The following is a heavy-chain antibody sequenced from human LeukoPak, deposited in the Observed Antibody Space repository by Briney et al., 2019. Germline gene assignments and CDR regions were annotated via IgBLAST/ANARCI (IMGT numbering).Heavy chain of an antibody. V-gene: IGHV3-74*01. CDR3: ARDPFPGR. J-gene: IGHJ4*02. Sequence: GGSLRLSCAASGFTFSSYWMHWVRQVPGKGPVWVARINPGGSSITYADSVKGRFTISRDNAKNTLYLQMDSLRAEDTAVYYCARDPFPGRWGQGTLVTVSS. D-gene: IGHD3-10*01. CDR2: INPGGSSI. CDR1: GFTFSSYW.